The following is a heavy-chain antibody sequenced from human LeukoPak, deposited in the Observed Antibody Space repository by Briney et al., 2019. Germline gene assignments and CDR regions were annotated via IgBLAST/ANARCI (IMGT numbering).Heavy chain of an antibody. J-gene: IGHJ6*03. Sequence: TSETLSLTCTVSGGSISSSSYYWGWIRQPPGKGLEWIGSIYYSGSTYYNPSLKSRVTISVDTSKNQFSLKLSSVTAADTAVYYCARPAGGLRYFDWLSYYYMDVWGKGTTVTVSS. CDR2: IYYSGST. CDR1: GGSISSSSYY. D-gene: IGHD3-9*01. V-gene: IGHV4-39*01. CDR3: ARPAGGLRYFDWLSYYYMDV.